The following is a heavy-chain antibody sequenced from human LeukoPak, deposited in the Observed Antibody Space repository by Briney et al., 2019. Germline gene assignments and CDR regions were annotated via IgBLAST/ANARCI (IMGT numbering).Heavy chain of an antibody. CDR2: IYTSGST. CDR1: GGSISSYY. V-gene: IGHV4-4*07. D-gene: IGHD2-2*01. CDR3: ARVVPAAWDNYYYYMDV. J-gene: IGHJ6*03. Sequence: PSETLSLTCTVSGGSISSYYWSWIRQPAGKGLEWIGRIYTSGSTNYNPSLKSRVTMSVDTSKNQFSLKLSSVTAADTAVYYCARVVPAAWDNYYYYMDVWGKGTTVTVSS.